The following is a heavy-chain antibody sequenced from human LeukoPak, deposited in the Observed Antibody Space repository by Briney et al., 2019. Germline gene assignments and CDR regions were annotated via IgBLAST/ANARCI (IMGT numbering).Heavy chain of an antibody. CDR1: GFTFSSYW. D-gene: IGHD6-13*01. J-gene: IGHJ5*02. V-gene: IGHV3-7*03. Sequence: GGSLRLSCAASGFTFSSYWMSWVRQAPGKGLEWVANIKQDGSEKYYVDSVKGRFTIYRDNAKNSLYLQMNSLRAEDTAVYYCARDRVAAAGTNWFDPWGQGTLVTVSS. CDR2: IKQDGSEK. CDR3: ARDRVAAAGTNWFDP.